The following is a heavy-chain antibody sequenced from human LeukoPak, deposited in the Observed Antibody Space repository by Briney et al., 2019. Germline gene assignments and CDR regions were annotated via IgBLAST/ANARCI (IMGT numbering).Heavy chain of an antibody. V-gene: IGHV4-59*01. Sequence: SETLSLTCTVSGGSISIYYWSWIRQPPGKGLEWIGYIYDSGSTNYNPSLKSRVTISVDTSKNQFSLKLSSVTAADTAVYYCARGVDYYDSSGYYFLDYWGQGTLVTVSS. J-gene: IGHJ4*02. CDR1: GGSISIYY. CDR2: IYDSGST. CDR3: ARGVDYYDSSGYYFLDY. D-gene: IGHD3-22*01.